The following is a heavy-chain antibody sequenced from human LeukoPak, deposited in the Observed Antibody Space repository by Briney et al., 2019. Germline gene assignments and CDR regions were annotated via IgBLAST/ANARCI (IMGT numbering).Heavy chain of an antibody. J-gene: IGHJ4*02. CDR3: ARDSVLSYYYDSSGYPDY. Sequence: ASVKVSCKASGYTFTSYAMNWVRQAPGQGLEWMGWINTSTGNPTYAQGFTGRFVFSLDTSVSTAYLQISSLKAEDTAVYYCARDSVLSYYYDSSGYPDYWGQGTLVTVSS. CDR2: INTSTGNP. CDR1: GYTFTSYA. V-gene: IGHV7-4-1*02. D-gene: IGHD3-22*01.